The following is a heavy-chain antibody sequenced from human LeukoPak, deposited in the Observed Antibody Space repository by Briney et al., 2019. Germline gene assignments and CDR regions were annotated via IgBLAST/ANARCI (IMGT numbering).Heavy chain of an antibody. CDR2: ISSSSSYI. J-gene: IGHJ4*02. CDR3: ARDLGYGGYVIDY. CDR1: GFTFSSYS. D-gene: IGHD4-17*01. V-gene: IGHV3-21*01. Sequence: PGGSLRLSCAASGFTFSSYSMNWVRQAPGKGLEWVSSISSSSSYIYYADSVKGRFTISRDNAKNSLYLQMNSLRAEDTAVYYCARDLGYGGYVIDYWGQGTLVTVSS.